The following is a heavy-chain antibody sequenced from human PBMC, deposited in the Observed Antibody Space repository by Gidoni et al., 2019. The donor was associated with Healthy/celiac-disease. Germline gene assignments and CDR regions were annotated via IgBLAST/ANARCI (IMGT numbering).Heavy chain of an antibody. CDR3: TRLDITYYYDSSGYVSDDY. CDR2: IRSKAYGGTT. J-gene: IGHJ4*02. Sequence: EVQLVESGGGLVQPGRSLRLSCTASGFTFGDYAMRWFRQAPGKGLEWVGFIRSKAYGGTTEYAASVKGRFTISRDDSKSIAYLQMNSLKTEDTAVYYCTRLDITYYYDSSGYVSDDYWGQGTLVTVSS. CDR1: GFTFGDYA. V-gene: IGHV3-49*03. D-gene: IGHD3-22*01.